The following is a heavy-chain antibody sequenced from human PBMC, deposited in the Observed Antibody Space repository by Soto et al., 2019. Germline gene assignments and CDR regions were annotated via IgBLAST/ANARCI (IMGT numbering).Heavy chain of an antibody. Sequence: GASVEVSCKASGYTFTGYYMHWVRQAPGQGHERMGWINPNSGGTNYAQKFQGWVTMTRDTSISTAYMELSRLRSDDTAVYYCARDIPPITLIVVVINPRPYGMDVWGQGTTVTVSS. CDR3: ARDIPPITLIVVVINPRPYGMDV. D-gene: IGHD3-22*01. V-gene: IGHV1-2*04. J-gene: IGHJ6*02. CDR2: INPNSGGT. CDR1: GYTFTGYY.